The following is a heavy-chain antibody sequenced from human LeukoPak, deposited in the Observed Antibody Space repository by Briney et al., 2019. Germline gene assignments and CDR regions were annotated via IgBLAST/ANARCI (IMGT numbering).Heavy chain of an antibody. V-gene: IGHV3-48*01. Sequence: GGSLRLSCAASGFTFSSYIMNWVRQAPGKGLEWISYISSSSSTIYYADSVKGRFTVSRDNAKNSLYLQMNSLRAEDTAVYYCARGYYDFDYWGPGTLVTVPS. J-gene: IGHJ4*02. CDR3: ARGYYDFDY. D-gene: IGHD1-26*01. CDR2: ISSSSSTI. CDR1: GFTFSSYI.